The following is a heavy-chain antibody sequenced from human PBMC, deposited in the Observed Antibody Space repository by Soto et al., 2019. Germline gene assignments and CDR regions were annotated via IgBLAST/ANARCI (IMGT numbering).Heavy chain of an antibody. V-gene: IGHV3-48*03. CDR2: ISSSGTNI. CDR3: ARSPLNGSFTYYFYALDV. Sequence: PGGSLRLSCAASGFTFSNYEMNWVRQTPGKGLEWLSYISSSGTNIYYADSVKGRFTVSRDNVKNSLYLEVNSLRVEDTALYYCARSPLNGSFTYYFYALDVWGQGTAVTVSS. D-gene: IGHD3-10*01. J-gene: IGHJ6*02. CDR1: GFTFSNYE.